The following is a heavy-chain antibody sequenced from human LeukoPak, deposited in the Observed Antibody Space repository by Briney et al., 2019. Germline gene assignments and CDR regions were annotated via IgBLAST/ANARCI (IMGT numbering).Heavy chain of an antibody. J-gene: IGHJ4*02. V-gene: IGHV1-46*01. CDR2: INPRGGST. Sequence: ASVKVSCKASGDTFTSYYIHWVRQAPGQGLEWMGTINPRGGSTNYAQKFQDRVTMTRDTSTSTAYMELRSLRSDDTAVYYCARGLYYGGNSGNDYWGQGTLVTVSS. CDR3: ARGLYYGGNSGNDY. D-gene: IGHD4-23*01. CDR1: GDTFTSYY.